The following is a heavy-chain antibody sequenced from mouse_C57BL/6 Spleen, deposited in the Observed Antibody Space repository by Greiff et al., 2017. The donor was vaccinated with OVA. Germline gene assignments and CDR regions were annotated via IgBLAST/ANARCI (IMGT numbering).Heavy chain of an antibody. CDR2: IHPNSGST. D-gene: IGHD1-1*01. J-gene: IGHJ3*01. CDR3: AREDYYYGSSAWFAY. Sequence: QVQLQQPGAELVKPGASVKLSCKASGYTFTSYWMHWVKQRPGQGLEWIGMIHPNSGSTNYNEKFKSKATLTVDKSSSTAYMQLSSLTSEDSAVYYCAREDYYYGSSAWFAYWGQGTLVTVSA. V-gene: IGHV1-64*01. CDR1: GYTFTSYW.